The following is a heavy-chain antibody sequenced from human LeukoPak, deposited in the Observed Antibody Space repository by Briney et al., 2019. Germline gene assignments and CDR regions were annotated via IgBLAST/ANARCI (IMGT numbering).Heavy chain of an antibody. J-gene: IGHJ6*03. CDR2: ISAYNGNT. Sequence: ASVKVSRTASGYTFTSYGISWVRQAPGQGLEWMGWISAYNGNTNYAQKLQGRVTMTTDTSTSTAYMELSRLRSDDTAVYYCARALGTRDDYYYYYMDVWGKGTTVTVSS. CDR1: GYTFTSYG. D-gene: IGHD7-27*01. CDR3: ARALGTRDDYYYYYMDV. V-gene: IGHV1-18*01.